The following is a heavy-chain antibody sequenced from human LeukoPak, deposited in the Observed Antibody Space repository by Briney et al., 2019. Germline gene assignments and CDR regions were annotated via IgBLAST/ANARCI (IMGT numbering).Heavy chain of an antibody. CDR1: GGSISSYY. CDR3: ARNYCSSTSCYSPDAFDI. CDR2: IYTSGST. J-gene: IGHJ3*02. Sequence: NTSETLSLTGTVSGGSISSYYWSWIRQPPGKGLEWIGYIYTSGSTNYNPSLKSRVTISVDTSKNQFSLKLSSVTAADTAVYYCARNYCSSTSCYSPDAFDIWGQGTMVTVSS. D-gene: IGHD2-2*01. V-gene: IGHV4-4*09.